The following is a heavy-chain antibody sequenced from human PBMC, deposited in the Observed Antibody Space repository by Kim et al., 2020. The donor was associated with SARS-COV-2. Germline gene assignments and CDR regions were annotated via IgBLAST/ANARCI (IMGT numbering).Heavy chain of an antibody. CDR2: DQ. J-gene: IGHJ4*02. V-gene: IGHV2-70*01. Sequence: DQYYSTSLKTRLTTSQDTSKNQVVLTMTNMDPVDTATYYCARVSNWGYDYWGQGTLVTVSS. CDR3: ARVSNWGYDY. D-gene: IGHD7-27*01.